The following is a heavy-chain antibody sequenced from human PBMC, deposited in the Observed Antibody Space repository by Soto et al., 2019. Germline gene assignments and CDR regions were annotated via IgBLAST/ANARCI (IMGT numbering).Heavy chain of an antibody. CDR1: GGSMNNYF. D-gene: IGHD3-16*01. CDR2: IYSSGST. J-gene: IGHJ5*02. CDR3: ARGLSAFDP. Sequence: SLTCTVSGGSMNNYFWSWIRQSAGKGLECIGRIYSSGSTSYNPSLKSRVTMSVDTSKNHFSLRLTSMTAADTAVYYCARGLSAFDPWGQGTLVTVSS. V-gene: IGHV4-4*07.